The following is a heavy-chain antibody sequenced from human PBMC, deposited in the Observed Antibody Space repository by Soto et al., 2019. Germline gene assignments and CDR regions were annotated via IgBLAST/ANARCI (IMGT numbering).Heavy chain of an antibody. J-gene: IGHJ5*02. D-gene: IGHD2-15*01. CDR1: GYAFSNYG. CDR3: ARGSWSEGFDP. V-gene: IGHV1-18*04. Sequence: ASVKVSCKASGYAFSNYGISWVRPAPGQGLEWMGWITAYNRNTNYAQKLRGRVTMTTDTSTSTAYMDLRSLRSDDTAVYYCARGSWSEGFDPWGQGTLVTVSS. CDR2: ITAYNRNT.